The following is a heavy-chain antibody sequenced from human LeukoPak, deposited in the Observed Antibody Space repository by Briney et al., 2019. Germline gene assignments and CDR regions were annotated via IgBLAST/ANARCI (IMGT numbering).Heavy chain of an antibody. V-gene: IGHV3-66*04. D-gene: IGHD1-26*01. CDR1: GFTLSSNY. CDR2: IYSGGST. CDR3: ARHGGSYYHKIDY. J-gene: IGHJ4*02. Sequence: PGGSLRLSCAASGFTLSSNYMSWVRQAPGKGLEWVSVIYSGGSTYYAYSVKGRFTISRDNSKNTLYLQMNSLRAEDTAVYYCARHGGSYYHKIDYWGQGTLVTVSS.